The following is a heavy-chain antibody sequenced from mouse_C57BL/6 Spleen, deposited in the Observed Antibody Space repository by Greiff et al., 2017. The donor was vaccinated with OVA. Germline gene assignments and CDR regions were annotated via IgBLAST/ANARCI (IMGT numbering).Heavy chain of an antibody. V-gene: IGHV1-61*01. CDR1: GYTFTSYW. D-gene: IGHD1-1*01. CDR2: IYPSDSEN. CDR3: ARGDYGSSPYYFDY. J-gene: IGHJ2*01. Sequence: QVQLQQPGAELVRPGSSVKLSCKASGYTFTSYWMDWVKQRPGQGLEWIGNIYPSDSENHYNQKFKDKATLTVDKSSSTAYMQLSSLTSEDSAVYYCARGDYGSSPYYFDYWGQGTTLTVSS.